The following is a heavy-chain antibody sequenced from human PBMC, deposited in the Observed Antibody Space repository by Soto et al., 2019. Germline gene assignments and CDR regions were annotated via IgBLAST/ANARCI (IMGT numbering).Heavy chain of an antibody. J-gene: IGHJ4*02. V-gene: IGHV3-49*04. Sequence: PGGSLRLSCTASGFTFGDYAMSWVRQAPGKGLEWVGLIRSKAYGGTTEYAASVKGRFTISRADSKGIAYLQMNSLRTEDTAVYYCSTGVRLFHYWGQGTLVTVSS. CDR1: GFTFGDYA. CDR3: STGVRLFHY. D-gene: IGHD7-27*01. CDR2: IRSKAYGGTT.